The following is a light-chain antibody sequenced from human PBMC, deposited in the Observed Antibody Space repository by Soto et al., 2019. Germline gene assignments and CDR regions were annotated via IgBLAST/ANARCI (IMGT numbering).Light chain of an antibody. CDR2: DAS. CDR1: QSVSSIY. V-gene: IGKV3D-20*01. J-gene: IGKJ4*01. Sequence: EIVLTQSPATLSLSPGERATLSCGASQSVSSIYLAWYQQKPGLAPRLLIYDASNRAAGIPARFSGSGSGTDFTLTISRLEPDDFAVYYCQQYGNSPPLTFGGGTKVDIK. CDR3: QQYGNSPPLT.